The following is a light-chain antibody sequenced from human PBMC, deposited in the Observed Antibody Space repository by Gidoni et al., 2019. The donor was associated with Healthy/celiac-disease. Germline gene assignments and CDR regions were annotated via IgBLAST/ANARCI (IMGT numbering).Light chain of an antibody. CDR1: QSVSSN. CDR3: QQYNNWPLT. Sequence: PATLSVSPGERATLSCRASQSVSSNLAWYQQKPGQAPRLLIYGASTRATGIPARFSGSGSGTEFTLTISSLESEDFAVYYCQQYNNWPLTFGRXTKVEIK. CDR2: GAS. V-gene: IGKV3D-15*01. J-gene: IGKJ4*02.